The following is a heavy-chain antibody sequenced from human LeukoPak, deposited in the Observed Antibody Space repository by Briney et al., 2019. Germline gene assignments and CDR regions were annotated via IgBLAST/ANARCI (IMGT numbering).Heavy chain of an antibody. D-gene: IGHD2-15*01. Sequence: GGSLRLSCAASGFTFSSYWMHWVRQAPGKGLVWVSRINSDGSSTSYADSVKGRFTISRDNAKNTLYLQMNSLRAEDTAVYYCARGGSGYCSAGSCYPIDYWGQGTLDTVSS. CDR3: ARGGSGYCSAGSCYPIDY. J-gene: IGHJ4*02. CDR2: INSDGSST. V-gene: IGHV3-74*01. CDR1: GFTFSSYW.